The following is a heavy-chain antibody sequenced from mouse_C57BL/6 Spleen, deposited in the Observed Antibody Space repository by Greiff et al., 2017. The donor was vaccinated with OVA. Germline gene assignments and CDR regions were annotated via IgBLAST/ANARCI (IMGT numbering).Heavy chain of an antibody. CDR1: GYTFTDYY. CDR2: INPNNGGT. CDR3: ARNPAYYSNYQYYFDY. Sequence: EVQLQQSGPELVKPGASVKISCKASGYTFTDYYMNWVKQSHGKSLEWIGDINPNNGGTSYNQKFKGKATLTVDKSSSTAYMELRSLTSEDSAVYYCARNPAYYSNYQYYFDYWGQGTTLTVSS. V-gene: IGHV1-26*01. J-gene: IGHJ2*01. D-gene: IGHD2-5*01.